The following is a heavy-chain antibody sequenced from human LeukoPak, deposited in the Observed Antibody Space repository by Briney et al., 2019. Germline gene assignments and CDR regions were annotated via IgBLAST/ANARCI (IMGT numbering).Heavy chain of an antibody. D-gene: IGHD5-12*01. Sequence: GGSLRLSCAASGFTFSSYSMNWVREAPRKGLECVSSISSGSRYIYYADSVKGRFTISRDNAKNSLYLQMNSLSAEDTAVYYCACTSGYDFSSYYYYYMDVWGKGTTVTVSS. CDR2: ISSGSRYI. CDR1: GFTFSSYS. CDR3: ACTSGYDFSSYYYYYMDV. V-gene: IGHV3-21*01. J-gene: IGHJ6*03.